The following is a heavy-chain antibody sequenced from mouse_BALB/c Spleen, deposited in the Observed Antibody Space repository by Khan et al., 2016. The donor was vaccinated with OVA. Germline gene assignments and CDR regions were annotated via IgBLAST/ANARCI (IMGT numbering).Heavy chain of an antibody. J-gene: IGHJ4*01. Sequence: VQLQQSGAELARPGASVRMSCKASGYTFTSNTMHWVKQRPGQGLEWIGYINPRSGYTNYNQNFKDKATLSADKSSSTAYMQLSSLTSEDSTVDYSTRSTTGYTMNYWGQGTSVTVSS. CDR3: TRSTTGYTMNY. CDR1: GYTFTSNT. V-gene: IGHV1-4*01. CDR2: INPRSGYT. D-gene: IGHD2-14*01.